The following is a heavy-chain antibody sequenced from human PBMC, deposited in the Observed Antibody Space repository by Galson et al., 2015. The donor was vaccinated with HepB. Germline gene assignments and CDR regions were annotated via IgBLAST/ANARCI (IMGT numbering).Heavy chain of an antibody. Sequence: SLRLSCAASGFTLNTYWMTWVRQAPGKGLEWVANINQDGSEKYYVDSVKGRFTISRDNAKNSPYLQMHSLRDEDTAVYYCARDSYCSPTTCYTGDAFDIWGQGTMVTVSS. J-gene: IGHJ3*02. V-gene: IGHV3-7*03. CDR2: INQDGSEK. D-gene: IGHD2-2*02. CDR1: GFTLNTYW. CDR3: ARDSYCSPTTCYTGDAFDI.